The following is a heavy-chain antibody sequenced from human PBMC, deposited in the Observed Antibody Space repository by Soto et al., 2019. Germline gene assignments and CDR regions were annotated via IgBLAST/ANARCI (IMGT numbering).Heavy chain of an antibody. CDR3: ASHDYCDSSGHHNDMDG. CDR1: GYSFNSYC. V-gene: IGHV5-51*01. Sequence: GVSVKLLRRGSGYSFNSYCLGWVRQLPGKAKDWMRIIYPCDSDTRYSPSFQGQVTISADKSISTAYLQWSSLKASDTAMYHCASHDYCDSSGHHNDMDGWGQGTTVTVSS. CDR2: IYPCDSDT. D-gene: IGHD3-22*01. J-gene: IGHJ6*02.